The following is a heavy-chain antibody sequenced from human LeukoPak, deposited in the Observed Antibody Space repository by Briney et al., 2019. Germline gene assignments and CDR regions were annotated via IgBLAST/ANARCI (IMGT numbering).Heavy chain of an antibody. Sequence: QAGGSLTLSCAVSGITLCKYGVIWARQATGKGLECVAGIYDSDGRTNYADSVKGRFTISRDNPKNTLYLQMNSLRAEDTAVYFCAKRGVVIRVILVGFHKEAYYFDSWGQGALVTVSS. CDR2: IYDSDGRT. D-gene: IGHD3-22*01. CDR3: AKRGVVIRVILVGFHKEAYYFDS. J-gene: IGHJ4*02. CDR1: GITLCKYG. V-gene: IGHV3-23*01.